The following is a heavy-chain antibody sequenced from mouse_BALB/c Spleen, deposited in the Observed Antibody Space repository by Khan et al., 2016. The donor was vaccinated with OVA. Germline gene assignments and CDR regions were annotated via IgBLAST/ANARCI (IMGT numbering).Heavy chain of an antibody. CDR1: GYTFTSYW. J-gene: IGHJ2*01. V-gene: IGHV1S81*02. CDR3: ARIKKIVATYFDY. Sequence: VQLQESGAELVKAGASVKMSCKASGYTFTSYWMHWVKQRLGQGLEWFAETNPTNGRTYYNEKFKSKATLTVDKYSSTAYMLLSGPTFEDSAVDYCARIKKIVATYFDYWGQGTTLTVSS. D-gene: IGHD1-1*01. CDR2: TNPTNGRT.